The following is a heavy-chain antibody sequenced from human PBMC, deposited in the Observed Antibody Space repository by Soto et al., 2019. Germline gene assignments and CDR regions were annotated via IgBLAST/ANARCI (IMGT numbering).Heavy chain of an antibody. CDR3: AKDYYDSSGYSVTIFDY. CDR2: ISYDGSNK. V-gene: IGHV3-30*18. D-gene: IGHD3-22*01. CDR1: GFTFNIYG. Sequence: GGSLRLSCAASGFTFNIYGMHWVRQAPDKGLEWVAVISYDGSNKYYVDSVKGRFTISRDNSKNRLYLQMNSLRAEDTAVYYCAKDYYDSSGYSVTIFDYWGQGTLVTVSS. J-gene: IGHJ4*02.